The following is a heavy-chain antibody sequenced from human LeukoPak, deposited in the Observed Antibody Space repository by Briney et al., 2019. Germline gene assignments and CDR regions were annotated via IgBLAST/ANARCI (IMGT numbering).Heavy chain of an antibody. CDR3: ARDDRGYSGYDTLDN. J-gene: IGHJ4*02. D-gene: IGHD5-12*01. CDR1: GYSVSNYY. Sequence: ASVKISCKASGYSVSNYYMHWVRQAPGQGLEWMGIINPSGGSTTYAQKFQGRVTMTRDMSTSTVYMELSSLRSEHTAVYYCARDDRGYSGYDTLDNWGRGTLVTVSS. V-gene: IGHV1-46*01. CDR2: INPSGGST.